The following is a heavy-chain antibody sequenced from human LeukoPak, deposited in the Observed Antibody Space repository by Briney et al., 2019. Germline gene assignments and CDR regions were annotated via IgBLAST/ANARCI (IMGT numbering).Heavy chain of an antibody. CDR3: ARKSVVRGKMYSSSWYYFDX. CDR2: INHSGST. CDR1: GGSISGYY. J-gene: IGHJ4*02. V-gene: IGHV4-34*01. Sequence: PSETLSLTCTVSGGSISGYYWSWIRQPPGKGLEWIGEINHSGSTNYNPSLKSRVTISVDTSKNQFSLKLSSVTAADTAVYYCARKSVVRGKMYSSSWYYFDXXXQGTLVTVSS. D-gene: IGHD6-13*01.